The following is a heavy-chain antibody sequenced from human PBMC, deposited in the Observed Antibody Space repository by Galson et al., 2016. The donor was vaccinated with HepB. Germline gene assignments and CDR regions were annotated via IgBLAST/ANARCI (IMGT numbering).Heavy chain of an antibody. V-gene: IGHV1-69*05. CDR3: AKPRGSHGYFDY. D-gene: IGHD1-26*01. Sequence: SVKVSCKASGGTFSNFAISWVRQAPGQGPEWMGGIMPLYGTPNYAQNFQGRLTITTDASTTTAYMELSSLRSEDTAVYFCAKPRGSHGYFDYWGQGSLVPVSS. CDR1: GGTFSNFA. CDR2: IMPLYGTP. J-gene: IGHJ4*02.